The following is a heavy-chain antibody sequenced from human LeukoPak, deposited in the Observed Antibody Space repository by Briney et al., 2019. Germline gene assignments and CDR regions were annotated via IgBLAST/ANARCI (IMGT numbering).Heavy chain of an antibody. V-gene: IGHV4-59*07. CDR3: ARVFYYGSGTFDL. D-gene: IGHD3-10*01. CDR1: GGSLSNYY. CDR2: IYYSGSP. Sequence: SDTLSLTCTVSGGSLSNYYWSWIRKPPGKGLEWIGYIYYSGSPTYNPSLRSRVTISVDTSKNQFSLKLSSVTAADTAVYYCARVFYYGSGTFDLWGRGTLVTVSS. J-gene: IGHJ2*01.